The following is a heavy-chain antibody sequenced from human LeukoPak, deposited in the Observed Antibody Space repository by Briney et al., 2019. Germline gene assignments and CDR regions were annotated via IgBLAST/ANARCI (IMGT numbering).Heavy chain of an antibody. V-gene: IGHV1-8*01. Sequence: GASVKVSCKASGYTFTTYDLNWVRQATGQGLEWMGWMNPNSGNTGYAQKFQGSVTMTRNISITTAYMELSNLTSEDTAVYYCARRIRGAPTDYWDQGTLVTVSS. D-gene: IGHD3-10*01. CDR1: GYTFTTYD. J-gene: IGHJ4*02. CDR3: ARRIRGAPTDY. CDR2: MNPNSGNT.